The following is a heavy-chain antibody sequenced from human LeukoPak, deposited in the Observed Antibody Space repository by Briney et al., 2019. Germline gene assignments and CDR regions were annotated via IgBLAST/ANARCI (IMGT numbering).Heavy chain of an antibody. Sequence: SETLSLTCTVSGGSISSSSYYWGWIRQPPGKGLEWIGSIYYSGSTYYNPSLKSRVTISVDTSKNQFSLKLSSVTAADTAVYYCARDPDYGDSRYYFDYWGQGALVTVSS. J-gene: IGHJ4*02. CDR1: GGSISSSSYY. V-gene: IGHV4-39*07. CDR2: IYYSGST. CDR3: ARDPDYGDSRYYFDY. D-gene: IGHD4-17*01.